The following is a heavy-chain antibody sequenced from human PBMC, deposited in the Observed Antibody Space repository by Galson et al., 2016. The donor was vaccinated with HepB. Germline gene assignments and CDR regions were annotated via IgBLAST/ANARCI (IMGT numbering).Heavy chain of an antibody. CDR2: IYSGGNT. J-gene: IGHJ6*02. CDR3: AKDYVSWFGELGHV. CDR1: GFTVRSNY. V-gene: IGHV3-53*04. D-gene: IGHD3-10*01. Sequence: SLRLSCAASGFTVRSNYMSWVRQAPGKGLEWVSVIYSGGNTNYADSVKGRFTISGQSSKNTLYLQMNSLRVEDTAVYYCAKDYVSWFGELGHVWGQGTTVTVSS.